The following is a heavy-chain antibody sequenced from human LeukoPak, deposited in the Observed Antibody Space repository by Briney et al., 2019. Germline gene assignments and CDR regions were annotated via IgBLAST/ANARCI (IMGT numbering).Heavy chain of an antibody. CDR1: GFTFSTYA. CDR2: ILYDGSNQ. Sequence: GGSLRLSCAASGFTFSTYAMHWVRQAPGKGLEWVAVILYDGSNQYYTDSVKGRFTISRDNSKNTLYLQMNSLRAEDTAVYYCAAGGPFDYWGQGTLVTVSS. D-gene: IGHD4-23*01. CDR3: AAGGPFDY. J-gene: IGHJ4*02. V-gene: IGHV3-30*14.